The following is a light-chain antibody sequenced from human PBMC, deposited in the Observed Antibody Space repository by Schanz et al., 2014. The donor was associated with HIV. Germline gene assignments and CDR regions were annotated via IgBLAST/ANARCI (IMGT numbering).Light chain of an antibody. V-gene: IGKV3-20*01. Sequence: EIVLTQSPATLSLSPGERATLSCRASQSVSSYLAWYQQKPGQAPRLLIYAASSRVTGIPDRFSGSGSGTDFTLTISRLEPEDFAVYYCQQYGNSPPYTFGQGTKVELK. J-gene: IGKJ2*01. CDR2: AAS. CDR3: QQYGNSPPYT. CDR1: QSVSSY.